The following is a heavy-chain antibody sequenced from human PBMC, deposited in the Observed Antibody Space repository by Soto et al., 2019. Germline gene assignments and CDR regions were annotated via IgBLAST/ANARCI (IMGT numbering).Heavy chain of an antibody. CDR2: IYYIGTT. Sequence: SETLSLTCTFSVGSISNGNYYCSWIRQLPGKGLEWIGNIYYIGTTSYNPSLKSRVTMSIDTSKNQFSLKLRSVVAADTAMYYCAKNETNRPWFAPLGQGTLDTVSS. CDR1: VGSISNGNYY. V-gene: IGHV4-31*03. J-gene: IGHJ5*02. CDR3: AKNETNRPWFAP.